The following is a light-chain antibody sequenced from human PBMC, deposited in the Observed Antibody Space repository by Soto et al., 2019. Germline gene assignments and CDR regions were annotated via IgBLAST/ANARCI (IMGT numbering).Light chain of an antibody. CDR2: GNS. J-gene: IGLJ2*01. CDR3: GTWDNSLSPGPV. Sequence: QSVLTQPPSVSGAPGQRVTISCTGSSSNIGAGYDVHWYQQLPGTAPKLLIYGNSNRPSGVPDRFSGSKSGTSASLAITGLQAEDEADYYCGTWDNSLSPGPVFGGGTKLTVL. CDR1: SSNIGAGYD. V-gene: IGLV1-40*01.